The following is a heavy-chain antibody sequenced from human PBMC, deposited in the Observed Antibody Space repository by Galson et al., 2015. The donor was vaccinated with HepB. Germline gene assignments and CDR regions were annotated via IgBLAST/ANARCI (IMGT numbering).Heavy chain of an antibody. Sequence: ETLSLTCTVSGGSISSSSYYWGWIRQPPGKGLEWIGSIYYSGSTYYNPSLKSRVTISVDTSKNQFSLKLSSVTAADTAVYHCARLSPDNPPSVVVTASDQFDYWGQGTLVTVSS. CDR1: GGSISSSSYY. CDR3: ARLSPDNPPSVVVTASDQFDY. J-gene: IGHJ4*02. V-gene: IGHV4-39*01. CDR2: IYYSGST. D-gene: IGHD2-21*02.